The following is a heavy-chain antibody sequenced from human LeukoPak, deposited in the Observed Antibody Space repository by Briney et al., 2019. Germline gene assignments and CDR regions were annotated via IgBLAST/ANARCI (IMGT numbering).Heavy chain of an antibody. V-gene: IGHV3-43*02. Sequence: GGSLRLSCAAPGFMFHDYAIHWVRQAPGKGLEWVSLISGDGGSTFYADSVKGRFTISRDNSKNSLYLQMNSLRSDDTALSYCARESDSSGWYDYWGQGTLVTVSS. CDR2: ISGDGGST. CDR1: GFMFHDYA. CDR3: ARESDSSGWYDY. J-gene: IGHJ4*02. D-gene: IGHD6-19*01.